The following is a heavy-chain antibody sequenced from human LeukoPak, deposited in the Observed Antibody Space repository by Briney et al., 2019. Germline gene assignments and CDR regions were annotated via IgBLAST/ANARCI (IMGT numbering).Heavy chain of an antibody. CDR3: AKAQVGAILHAFDI. CDR2: ISGSGGST. Sequence: GGSLRLSCAASGFTFSSYAMNWVRQAPGKGLEWVSGISGSGGSTYYADSVKGRFTISRDNSKNTLYLQMNSLRAEDTAVYYCAKAQVGAILHAFDIWGQGTMVTVSS. J-gene: IGHJ3*02. CDR1: GFTFSSYA. V-gene: IGHV3-23*01. D-gene: IGHD1-26*01.